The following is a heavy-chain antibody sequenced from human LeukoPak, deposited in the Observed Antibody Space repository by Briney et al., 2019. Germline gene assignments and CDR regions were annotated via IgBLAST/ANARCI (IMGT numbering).Heavy chain of an antibody. D-gene: IGHD3-9*01. CDR2: IYYSGST. J-gene: IGHJ3*02. CDR1: GGSISSSSYY. Sequence: SETLSLTCTVSGGSISSSSYYWGWIRQPPGTGLEWIGSIYYSGSTYYNPSLKSRVTISVDTSKNQFSLKLSSVTAADTAVYYCARHVKVGDILTGYSHDAFDIWGQGTMVTVSS. CDR3: ARHVKVGDILTGYSHDAFDI. V-gene: IGHV4-39*01.